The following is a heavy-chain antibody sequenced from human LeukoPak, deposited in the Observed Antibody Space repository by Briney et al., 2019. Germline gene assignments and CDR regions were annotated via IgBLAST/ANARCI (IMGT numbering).Heavy chain of an antibody. CDR2: ISDSGGYT. CDR1: GFTFSSYG. CDR3: AKGNGDYDVD. Sequence: GGSLRLSCAASGFTFSSYGMSWVRQAPGKGLEWVSAISDSGGYTYYADSVKGRFTISRDNSKNTLYLQMNSLRAEDTAIYYCAKGNGDYDVDWGQGTLVTVSS. V-gene: IGHV3-23*01. J-gene: IGHJ4*02. D-gene: IGHD4-17*01.